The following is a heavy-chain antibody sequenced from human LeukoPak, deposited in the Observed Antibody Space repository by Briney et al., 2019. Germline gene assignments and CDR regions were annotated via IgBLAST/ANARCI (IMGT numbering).Heavy chain of an antibody. Sequence: GGSLRLSCAASGFTFGSYSMNWVRQAPGKGLEWVSSISSSSSYIYYADSVKGRFTISRDNAKNSLYLQMNSLRAEDTAVYYCARGSYYDFWSGYSYYYYYMDVWGKGTTVTVSS. CDR1: GFTFGSYS. V-gene: IGHV3-21*01. J-gene: IGHJ6*03. CDR2: ISSSSSYI. D-gene: IGHD3-3*01. CDR3: ARGSYYDFWSGYSYYYYYMDV.